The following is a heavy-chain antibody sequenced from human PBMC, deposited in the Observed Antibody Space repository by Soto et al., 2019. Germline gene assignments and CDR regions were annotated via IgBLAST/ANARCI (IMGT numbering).Heavy chain of an antibody. Sequence: QVHLQQWGAGLLKPSETLSLTCAVNGGAFNGYYWTWIRQSPGKGLQWIGEINHSGTVDYNPSLQTRFTLSIDTSKNQFSLTLTSVTAAHTAVYYCARAGAALVRGSIGGFDYWGQGTLVTVSS. D-gene: IGHD3-10*01. CDR3: ARAGAALVRGSIGGFDY. V-gene: IGHV4-34*01. J-gene: IGHJ4*02. CDR2: INHSGTV. CDR1: GGAFNGYY.